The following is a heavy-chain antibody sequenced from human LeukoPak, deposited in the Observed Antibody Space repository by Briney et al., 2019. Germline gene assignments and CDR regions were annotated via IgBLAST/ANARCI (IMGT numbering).Heavy chain of an antibody. V-gene: IGHV3-53*01. CDR3: VRDIVVVPAATDDY. CDR1: GFTVSSNY. Sequence: GGSLRLSCAASGFTVSSNYMSWVRQAPGKGLGWVSVVYRDGSTYYAASVRGRFTISRDNSKNTLYLQMNSLRAEDTAVYYCVRDIVVVPAATDDYWGQGTLVTVSS. CDR2: VYRDGST. J-gene: IGHJ4*02. D-gene: IGHD2-2*01.